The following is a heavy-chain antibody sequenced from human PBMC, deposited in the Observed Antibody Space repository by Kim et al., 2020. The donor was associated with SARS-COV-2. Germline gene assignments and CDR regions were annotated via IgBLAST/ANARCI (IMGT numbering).Heavy chain of an antibody. Sequence: GGSLRLSCAVSGFSSDDFAIHWVRQPPGRGPEWLSGINWKTDSIAYADSVRGRFTISSDNAGGFVYLQMSSLRSEDTALYYCAAATNNWYPVLEYWGQG. CDR2: INWKTDSI. J-gene: IGHJ4*02. CDR3: AAATNNWYPVLEY. D-gene: IGHD1-1*01. V-gene: IGHV3-9*02. CDR1: GFSSDDFA.